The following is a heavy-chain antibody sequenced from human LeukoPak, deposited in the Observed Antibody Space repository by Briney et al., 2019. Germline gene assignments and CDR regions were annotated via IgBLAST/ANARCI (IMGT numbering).Heavy chain of an antibody. CDR3: AKDRDIVVVPAAISPFDY. CDR2: IRYDGSNK. D-gene: IGHD2-2*02. J-gene: IGHJ4*02. Sequence: GGSLRLSCAASGFTFKNYAMNWVRQAPGKGLEWVAFIRYDGSNKYYADSVKGRFTISRDNSKNTLYLQMNSLRAEDTAVYYCAKDRDIVVVPAAISPFDYWGQGTLVTVSS. V-gene: IGHV3-30*02. CDR1: GFTFKNYA.